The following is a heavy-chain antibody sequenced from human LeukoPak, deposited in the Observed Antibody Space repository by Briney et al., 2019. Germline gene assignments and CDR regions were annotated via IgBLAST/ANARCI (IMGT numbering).Heavy chain of an antibody. D-gene: IGHD3-10*01. CDR1: GYTFTSYG. J-gene: IGHJ6*02. CDR3: ARGMVRGVGYYYGMDV. CDR2: ISAYNGNT. V-gene: IGHV1-18*01. Sequence: GASVKVSCKASGYTFTSYGISWVRQAPGQGLEWMGWISAYNGNTNYAQKLQGRVTMTTDTSTSTAYMELRSLRSDGTAVYYCARGMVRGVGYYYGMDVWGQGTTVTVSS.